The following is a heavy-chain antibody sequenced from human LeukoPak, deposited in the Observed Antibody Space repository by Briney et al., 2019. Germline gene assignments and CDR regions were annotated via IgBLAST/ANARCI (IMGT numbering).Heavy chain of an antibody. Sequence: GGSLRLSCAASGFTFSSYGMHWVRQAPGKGLKWVAVISYDGSNKYYADSVKGRFTISRDNSKNTLYLQMNSLRAEDTAVYYCAKVGSYCSSTSCYHFDYWGQGTLVTVSS. D-gene: IGHD2-2*01. CDR1: GFTFSSYG. CDR3: AKVGSYCSSTSCYHFDY. V-gene: IGHV3-30*18. J-gene: IGHJ4*02. CDR2: ISYDGSNK.